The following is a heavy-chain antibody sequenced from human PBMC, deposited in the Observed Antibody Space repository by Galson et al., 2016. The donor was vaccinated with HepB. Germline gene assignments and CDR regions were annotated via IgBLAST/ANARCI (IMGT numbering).Heavy chain of an antibody. CDR1: GFRLSASV. V-gene: IGHV3-73*01. J-gene: IGHJ4*02. D-gene: IGHD6-19*01. CDR2: IRGKPNNDAT. CDR3: STARITVAGHEDY. Sequence: LSLSCAVSGFRLSASVMHWVRQAPGRGLEWVGRIRGKPNNDATAFAASVAGRFTISRDDSKNTAYLQMNNLRTDDTAMYYCSTARITVAGHEDYWGQGTRVTVSS.